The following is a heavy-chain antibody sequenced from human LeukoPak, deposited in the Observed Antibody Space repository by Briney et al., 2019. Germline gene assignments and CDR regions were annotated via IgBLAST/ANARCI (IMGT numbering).Heavy chain of an antibody. CDR2: ISSDGSNE. Sequence: GGSLRLSCAASGFAFSTYSMHWVRQAPGKGLEWLALISSDGSNENFADSVKGRFTISRDNSKNTLYLQMNSLRSEDTAIYYCAGDPNRSYFDHWGQGTLVTVSS. CDR3: AGDPNRSYFDH. D-gene: IGHD1-14*01. V-gene: IGHV3-30*01. CDR1: GFAFSTYS. J-gene: IGHJ4*02.